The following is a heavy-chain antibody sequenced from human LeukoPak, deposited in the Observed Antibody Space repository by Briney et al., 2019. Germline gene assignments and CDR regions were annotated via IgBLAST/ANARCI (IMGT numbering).Heavy chain of an antibody. D-gene: IGHD3-3*01. Sequence: GGSLRLSCAASGFTFSSYWMHWVGQAPGKGLVWVSRINSDGSSISYADSVKGRFTISRDNAKNTLYLQMNSLRAEDTAVYYCAKEYLEWLFIYYGMDVWGQGTTVTVSS. CDR2: INSDGSSI. J-gene: IGHJ6*02. V-gene: IGHV3-74*01. CDR3: AKEYLEWLFIYYGMDV. CDR1: GFTFSSYW.